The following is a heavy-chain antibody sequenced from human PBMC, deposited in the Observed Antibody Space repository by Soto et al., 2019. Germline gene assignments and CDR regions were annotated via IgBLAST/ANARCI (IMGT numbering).Heavy chain of an antibody. D-gene: IGHD6-13*01. J-gene: IGHJ4*02. CDR1: GGSISSYY. CDR2: INHSGST. V-gene: IGHV4-59*12. CDR3: AREKPYSSSWYHDY. Sequence: TSETLSLTCTVSGGSISSYYWSWIRQPPGKGLEWIGDINHSGSTNYNPSLKSRVTISVDTSKNQFSLKLSSVTAADTAVYYCAREKPYSSSWYHDYWGQGTLVTVSS.